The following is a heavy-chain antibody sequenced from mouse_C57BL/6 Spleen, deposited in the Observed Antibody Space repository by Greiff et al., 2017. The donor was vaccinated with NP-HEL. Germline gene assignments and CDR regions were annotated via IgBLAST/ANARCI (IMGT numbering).Heavy chain of an antibody. Sequence: QRPGQGLEWIGDIYPGSGSTNYNEKFKSKATLTVDTSSSTAYMQLSSLTSEDSAVYYCARGGLRLPFTYWGQGTLVTVSA. D-gene: IGHD3-2*02. V-gene: IGHV1-55*01. CDR3: ARGGLRLPFTY. J-gene: IGHJ3*01. CDR2: IYPGSGST.